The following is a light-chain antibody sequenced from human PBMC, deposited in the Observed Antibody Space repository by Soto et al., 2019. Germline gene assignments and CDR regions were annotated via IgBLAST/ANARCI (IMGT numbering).Light chain of an antibody. CDR3: QPYNDWPPT. CDR2: GAS. V-gene: IGKV3-15*01. Sequence: EIVMTKSPATLSVSPGERASLSFRASQSVSSNLAWYQQKPGRAPRLLIYGASTRATGMPARFSGSGSGTEFTLTISSLQSEDFAVYYCQPYNDWPPTFGPGTKVDI. CDR1: QSVSSN. J-gene: IGKJ1*01.